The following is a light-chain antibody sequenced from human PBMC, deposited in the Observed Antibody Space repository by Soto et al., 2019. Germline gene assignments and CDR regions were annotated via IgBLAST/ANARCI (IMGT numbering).Light chain of an antibody. CDR2: AAS. J-gene: IGKJ1*01. Sequence: DIQLTQSPSSLSASVGDRVTMTCRASQGIVNDLAWYQQKPGKAPKRLIYAASSLQSGVPSRFGGSGSGTEFTLTISSLQPEDFATSYCLQNNSYPQTFGQGTKVEVK. CDR3: LQNNSYPQT. CDR1: QGIVND. V-gene: IGKV1-17*01.